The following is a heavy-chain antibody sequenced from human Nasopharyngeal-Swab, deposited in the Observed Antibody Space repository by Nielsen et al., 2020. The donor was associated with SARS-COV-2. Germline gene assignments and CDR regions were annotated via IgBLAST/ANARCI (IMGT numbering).Heavy chain of an antibody. CDR3: ARVVWLQSHYYFDY. CDR2: IYHSGST. V-gene: IGHV4-38-2*02. Sequence: ISQRPGTGLEWIGSIYHSGSTYYYPSLKRRVTISVDTSNNQFSLKLSSVTAADTAVYYCARVVWLQSHYYFDYWGQGTLVTVSS. D-gene: IGHD5-24*01. J-gene: IGHJ4*02.